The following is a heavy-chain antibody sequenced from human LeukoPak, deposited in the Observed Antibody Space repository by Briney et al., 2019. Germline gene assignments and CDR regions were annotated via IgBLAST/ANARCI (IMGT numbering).Heavy chain of an antibody. CDR3: ATKETSKVGYCGSTSCSIYYYYYMDV. J-gene: IGHJ6*03. CDR2: IIPIFGTA. D-gene: IGHD2-2*01. CDR1: GGTFSSYA. V-gene: IGHV1-69*05. Sequence: ASVKVSCKASGGTFSSYAISWVRQAPGQGLEWMGGIIPIFGTANYAQKFQGRVTITTDESTSTAYMELSSLRSEDTAVYYCATKETSKVGYCGSTSCSIYYYYYMDVWGKGTTVTVSS.